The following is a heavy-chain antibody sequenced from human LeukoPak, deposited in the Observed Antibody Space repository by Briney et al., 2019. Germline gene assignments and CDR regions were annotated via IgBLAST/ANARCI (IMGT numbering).Heavy chain of an antibody. CDR3: AREAGDGYSYYFDY. CDR1: GFTFSRYG. D-gene: IGHD5-24*01. Sequence: GGSLRLSCAVSGFTFSRYGMHWVRQTPGKGLEWVAYIRKDGSDKYYADSVKGRFTISRDSPKNMLYLQMNSLRVEETAVYYCAREAGDGYSYYFDYWGQGTLVTVSS. J-gene: IGHJ4*02. CDR2: IRKDGSDK. V-gene: IGHV3-30*02.